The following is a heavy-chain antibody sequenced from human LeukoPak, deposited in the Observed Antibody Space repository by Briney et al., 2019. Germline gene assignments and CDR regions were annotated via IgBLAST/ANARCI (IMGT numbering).Heavy chain of an antibody. CDR2: MNPNSGNT. V-gene: IGHV1-8*03. Sequence: ASVKVSCKASGYTFTSYDINWVRQATGQGLEWMGWMNPNSGNTGYAQKFQGRVTITRNTSISTAYMELSSLRSEDTAVYYCARKHILRFLEWFDYWGQGTLVTVSS. D-gene: IGHD3-3*01. CDR1: GYTFTSYD. CDR3: ARKHILRFLEWFDY. J-gene: IGHJ4*02.